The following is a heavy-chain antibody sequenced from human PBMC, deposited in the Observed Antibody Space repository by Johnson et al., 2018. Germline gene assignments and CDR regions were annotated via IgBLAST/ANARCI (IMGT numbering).Heavy chain of an antibody. CDR2: ISSSGSTI. J-gene: IGHJ6*02. Sequence: VQLVESGGGLVKPGGSLRLSCAASGFTFSDYYMSWIRQAPGKGLEWVSYISSSGSTIYYADSVKGRFTISRDNAKNSLYLQMNSLGARETAVYYCARFIRRIQLWTTETYGMDVWGQGTTVTVSS. D-gene: IGHD5-18*01. V-gene: IGHV3-11*01. CDR1: GFTFSDYY. CDR3: ARFIRRIQLWTTETYGMDV.